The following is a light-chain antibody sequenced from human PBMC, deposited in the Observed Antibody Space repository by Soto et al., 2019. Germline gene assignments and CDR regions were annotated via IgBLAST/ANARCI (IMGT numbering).Light chain of an antibody. J-gene: IGLJ2*01. CDR2: EDN. V-gene: IGLV6-57*04. CDR1: SGSINSNY. CDR3: QSYDSSNPHVV. Sequence: NFLLTQPHSVSESPGKTVTLSCTRRSGSINSNYVQWYQQRPVSAPTTVIFEDNQRPSGVPDRFSGSIDSSSNSAASTIAGLTTEDESEYYCQSYDSSNPHVVFGGGAELTVL.